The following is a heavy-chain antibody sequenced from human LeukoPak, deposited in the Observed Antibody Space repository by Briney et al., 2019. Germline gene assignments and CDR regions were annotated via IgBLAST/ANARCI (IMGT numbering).Heavy chain of an antibody. D-gene: IGHD5-18*01. V-gene: IGHV4-59*01. CDR1: GGSISSYY. CDR2: IYYSGST. CDR3: ARDLWLSKNAFDI. Sequence: SETLSLTCTVSGGSISSYYWSWIRQPPGKGLEWIGYIYYSGSTNHNPSLKSRVTISVDTSKNQFSLKLSSVTAADTAVYYCARDLWLSKNAFDIWGQGTMVTVSS. J-gene: IGHJ3*02.